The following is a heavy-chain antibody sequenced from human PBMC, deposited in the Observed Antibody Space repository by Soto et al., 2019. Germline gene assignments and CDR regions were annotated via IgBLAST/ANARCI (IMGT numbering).Heavy chain of an antibody. D-gene: IGHD5-18*01. J-gene: IGHJ4*02. CDR3: AKDKGQVDRAKDAFDD. CDR2: ISGSGGST. Sequence: GGSLSLSCAASGFTFSSYAMSWVRQAPGKGLEWVSAISGSGGSTYYADSVKGRFTISRDNSKNTLYLQMNSLRAEDTAVYYCAKDKGQVDRAKDAFDDWGQGTLVTVSS. CDR1: GFTFSSYA. V-gene: IGHV3-23*01.